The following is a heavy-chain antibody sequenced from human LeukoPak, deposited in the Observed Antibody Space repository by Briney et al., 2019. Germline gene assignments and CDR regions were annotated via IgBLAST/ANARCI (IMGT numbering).Heavy chain of an antibody. CDR3: AIAKGPVDIVVAATGVFGY. Sequence: GGSLRLSCAASGFTLSTYAMAWVRQAPGKGLEWVSGISCSGVSTYYPDSVKGRFTISRDNSKNTLFLQMNSLRADDTALYYCAIAKGPVDIVVAATGVFGYWGQGTLVTVSS. CDR1: GFTLSTYA. V-gene: IGHV3-23*01. CDR2: ISCSGVST. J-gene: IGHJ4*02. D-gene: IGHD6-19*01.